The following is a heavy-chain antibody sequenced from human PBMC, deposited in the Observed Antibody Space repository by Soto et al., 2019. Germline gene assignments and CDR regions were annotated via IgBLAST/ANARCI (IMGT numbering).Heavy chain of an antibody. CDR3: ARVSDSSGYYYYYGMDV. V-gene: IGHV4-38-2*02. CDR1: GYSISSGYY. J-gene: IGHJ6*02. CDR2: IYHSGST. D-gene: IGHD3-22*01. Sequence: SETLSLTCTVSGYSISSGYYWGWIRQPPGKGLEWIGSIYHSGSTYYNPSLKSRVTISVDTSKNQFSLKLSSVTAADTAVYYCARVSDSSGYYYYYGMDVWGQGTTVTVSS.